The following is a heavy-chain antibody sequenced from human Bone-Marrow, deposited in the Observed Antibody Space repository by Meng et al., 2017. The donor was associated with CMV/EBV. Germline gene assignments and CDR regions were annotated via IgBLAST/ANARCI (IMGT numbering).Heavy chain of an antibody. CDR1: GYTFTSYY. Sequence: ASVKVSCKASGYTFTSYYMHWVRQAPGQGLEWMGIINPSGGSTSYAQKFQGRVTMTRDTSTSTVYMELSSLRAEDTAVYYCAKDHDSGYRDYYYYGMDVWGQGTTFTVSS. CDR3: AKDHDSGYRDYYYYGMDV. D-gene: IGHD5-24*01. V-gene: IGHV1-46*01. J-gene: IGHJ6*02. CDR2: INPSGGST.